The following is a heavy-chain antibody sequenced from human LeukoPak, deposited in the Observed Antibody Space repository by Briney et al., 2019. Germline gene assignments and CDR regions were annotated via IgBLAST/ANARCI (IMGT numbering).Heavy chain of an antibody. J-gene: IGHJ6*04. CDR1: GYIFGTYW. Sequence: GESLRISCKTSGYIFGTYWIGWVRQMPGKGLQWMGLIYPDDSDTRYSPSFEGQVTISADKSISTTYLQWSGLKASDTATYFCGRHVAPDPGLHFYLDVGGKGTTVTVPS. V-gene: IGHV5-51*01. CDR3: GRHVAPDPGLHFYLDV. D-gene: IGHD2-21*02. CDR2: IYPDDSDT.